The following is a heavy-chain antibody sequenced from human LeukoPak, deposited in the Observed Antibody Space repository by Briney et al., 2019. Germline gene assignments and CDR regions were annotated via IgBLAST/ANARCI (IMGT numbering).Heavy chain of an antibody. V-gene: IGHV4-39*01. D-gene: IGHD2-2*02. CDR3: ARRAPNYCSSTSCYNWYFDL. CDR1: GGSISSSSYY. CDR2: IYYSGST. J-gene: IGHJ2*01. Sequence: SETLSLTCTVSGGSISSSSYYWGWIRQPPGKGLEWIGSIYYSGSTYYNPSLKSRVTISVDTSKNQFSLKLSSVTAAATAVYYCARRAPNYCSSTSCYNWYFDLWGRGTLVTVSS.